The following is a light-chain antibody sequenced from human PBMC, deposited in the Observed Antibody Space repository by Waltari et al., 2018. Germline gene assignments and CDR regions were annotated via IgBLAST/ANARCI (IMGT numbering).Light chain of an antibody. V-gene: IGLV2-14*03. Sequence: QSALTQPASVSGSPGQSITISCTGTRRDVGGYNYVSWYQRHPGKAPKLMIYDVSNRPSGVSNRFSGSKSGNTASLTISGLQAEDEADYYCSSYTSSSTRVFGTGTKVTVL. J-gene: IGLJ1*01. CDR3: SSYTSSSTRV. CDR2: DVS. CDR1: RRDVGGYNY.